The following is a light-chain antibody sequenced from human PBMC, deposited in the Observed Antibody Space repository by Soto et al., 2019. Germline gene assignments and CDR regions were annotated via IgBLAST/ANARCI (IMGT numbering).Light chain of an antibody. J-gene: IGKJ2*01. CDR3: LHDYNFPYT. Sequence: AIQMTQFPSSLSASVGDRVTITCRASQGIRNDLGWYQQKSGRAPKLLIFGASTFQGGVPSRFSGSGSGTDFTLTISSLQPEDFATYYCLHDYNFPYTFGQGTKVEIK. CDR1: QGIRND. CDR2: GAS. V-gene: IGKV1-6*01.